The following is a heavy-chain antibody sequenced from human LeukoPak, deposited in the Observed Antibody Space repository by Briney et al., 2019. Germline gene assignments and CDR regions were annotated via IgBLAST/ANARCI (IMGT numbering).Heavy chain of an antibody. V-gene: IGHV3-23*01. D-gene: IGHD3-10*01. CDR1: GFTFSSYA. J-gene: IGHJ4*02. CDR2: LTGSGGIT. CDR3: AKGRYTMVRGVSSFDY. Sequence: GGSLRLSCAASGFTFSSYAMSWVRQAPGRGLEWVSGLTGSGGITYYADSVKGRFTITRDNSKNTVFLQMNSLRAEDTALYYCAKGRYTMVRGVSSFDYWGQGTLVTVSS.